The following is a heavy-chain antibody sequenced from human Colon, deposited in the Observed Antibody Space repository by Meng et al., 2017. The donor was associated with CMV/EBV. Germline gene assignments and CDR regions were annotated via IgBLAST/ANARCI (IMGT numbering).Heavy chain of an antibody. Sequence: GESLKISCAASGFTFANAWMSWVRQAPGKGLEWIGRIRIAADGETTDYAAPVKGRFTISTDVSKTTLYLQLNTLKTEDTAVYYCSWMITVTTLGYWGQGTLVTVSS. CDR2: IRIAADGETT. D-gene: IGHD4-17*01. CDR1: GFTFANAW. J-gene: IGHJ4*02. V-gene: IGHV3-15*01. CDR3: SWMITVTTLGY.